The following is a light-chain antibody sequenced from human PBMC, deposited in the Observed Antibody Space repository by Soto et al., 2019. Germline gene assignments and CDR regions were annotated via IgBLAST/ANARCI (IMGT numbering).Light chain of an antibody. J-gene: IGKJ4*01. CDR2: ESS. CDR1: QNVANY. V-gene: IGKV3-11*01. Sequence: EIVLTESPAPLSLSPGERATLSCRASQNVANYLDWYQQKPGQAPRLLIYESSNRATGIAARFSGSGSGTDFTLTISGLQPDDFATYYCQQYNSYSPLTFGGGAKVAIK. CDR3: QQYNSYSPLT.